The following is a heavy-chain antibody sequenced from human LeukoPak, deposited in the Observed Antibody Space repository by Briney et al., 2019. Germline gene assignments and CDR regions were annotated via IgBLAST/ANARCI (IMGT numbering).Heavy chain of an antibody. CDR3: WGSPASYYYYGMDV. CDR1: GGSISGSSYY. Sequence: SETLSLTCTVSGGSISGSSYYWGWIRQPPGKGLEWIGSIYYSGSTYYNPSLKSRVTISVDTSKNQFSLKLSSVTAADTAVYYCWGSPASYYYYGMDVWGQGTTVTVSS. D-gene: IGHD3-16*01. V-gene: IGHV4-39*07. CDR2: IYYSGST. J-gene: IGHJ6*02.